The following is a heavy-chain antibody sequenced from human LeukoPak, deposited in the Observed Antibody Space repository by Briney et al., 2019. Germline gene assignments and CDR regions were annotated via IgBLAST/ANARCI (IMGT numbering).Heavy chain of an antibody. D-gene: IGHD5-18*01. J-gene: IGHJ4*02. CDR2: IIPIFGTA. V-gene: IGHV1-69*13. Sequence: SVKVSCMASGGTFSSYAISWVRQAPGQGLEWMGGIIPIFGTANYAQKFQGRVTITADESTSTAYMELSSLRSEDTAVYYCARVFSRGRTSNGYYYFDYWGQGTLVTVSS. CDR3: ARVFSRGRTSNGYYYFDY. CDR1: GGTFSSYA.